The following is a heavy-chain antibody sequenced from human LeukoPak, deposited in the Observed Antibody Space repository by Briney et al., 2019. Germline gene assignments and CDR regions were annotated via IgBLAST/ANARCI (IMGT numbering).Heavy chain of an antibody. Sequence: SETLSLTCTVSGASISSSSYYWGWSRQPPGRGLGWIGSIYYSGSTYYNPSLKSRVTISVDTSKNQFSLQLSSVTAADTAVYYCARGQGRYYYGSGSYCFDYWGQGTLVTVSS. V-gene: IGHV4-39*07. J-gene: IGHJ4*02. D-gene: IGHD3-10*01. CDR1: GASISSSSYY. CDR3: ARGQGRYYYGSGSYCFDY. CDR2: IYYSGST.